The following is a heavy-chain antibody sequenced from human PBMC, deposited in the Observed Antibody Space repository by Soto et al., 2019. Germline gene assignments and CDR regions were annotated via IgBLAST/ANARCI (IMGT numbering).Heavy chain of an antibody. J-gene: IGHJ6*04. V-gene: IGHV1-3*01. CDR2: INAGNGNT. D-gene: IGHD2-2*01. CDR3: ANHQRYCSSTSAATGYYYYGMDV. CDR1: GYTFTSYA. Sequence: GASVKVSCKASGYTFTSYAMHWVRQAPGQRLEWMGWINAGNGNTKYSQKFQGRVTITRDTSASTAYMELSSLRSEDTAVYYCANHQRYCSSTSAATGYYYYGMDVWGEGTAVTDAS.